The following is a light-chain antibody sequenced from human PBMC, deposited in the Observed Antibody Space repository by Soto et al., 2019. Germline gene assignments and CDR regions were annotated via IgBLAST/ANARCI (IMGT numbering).Light chain of an antibody. CDR3: ISWKTSKTMK. J-gene: IGLJ2*01. Sequence: QSALTQPASVSGSPGQSITISCTGTSSDVGAYNYVSWYQQHPGKAPKLMIYDVNIRPSGVSNRFSGSKSGTTASLTISGLQAEDEADYYCISWKTSKTMKFGGGTKLTGL. V-gene: IGLV2-14*01. CDR2: DVN. CDR1: SSDVGAYNY.